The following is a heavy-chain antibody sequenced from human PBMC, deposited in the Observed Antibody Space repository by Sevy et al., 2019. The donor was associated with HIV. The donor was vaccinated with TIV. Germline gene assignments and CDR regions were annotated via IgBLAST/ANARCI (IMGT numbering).Heavy chain of an antibody. J-gene: IGHJ4*02. D-gene: IGHD3-10*01. CDR3: ARDKVEGGTMVQDNDY. CDR2: INSDGTYT. Sequence: GSLRLSCAASGFSYSSHWMHWVRQVPGKGLVWLSRINSDGTYTKYGDSAKGRFTISRDNAKNTLYLQMDSLRAEDTAVYYCARDKVEGGTMVQDNDYWGQGTLVTVSS. CDR1: GFSYSSHW. V-gene: IGHV3-74*03.